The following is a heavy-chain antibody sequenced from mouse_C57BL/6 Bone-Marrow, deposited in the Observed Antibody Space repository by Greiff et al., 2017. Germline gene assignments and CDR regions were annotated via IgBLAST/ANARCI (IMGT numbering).Heavy chain of an antibody. J-gene: IGHJ2*01. Sequence: QVQLQQPGAELVKPGASVKLSCKASGYTFTSYWMHWVKQRPGQGLEWIGMIRPNSGSANYNEKFKSKATLTVDKSSSTAYMQLSSLTSEDSAVYSCARVPDGDGMCDYWGQGTTLTVSS. CDR3: ARVPDGDGMCDY. CDR2: IRPNSGSA. CDR1: GYTFTSYW. D-gene: IGHD3-3*01. V-gene: IGHV1-64*01.